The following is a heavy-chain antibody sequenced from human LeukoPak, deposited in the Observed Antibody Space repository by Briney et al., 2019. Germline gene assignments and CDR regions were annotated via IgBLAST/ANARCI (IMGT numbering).Heavy chain of an antibody. J-gene: IGHJ4*02. Sequence: SETLSLTCTVSGGSISSYYWSWIRQPPGKGLEWIGYIYYSGSTNYNPSLKSRVTISVDTSKNQFSLKLSSVTAADTAVYYCARYVASALAFDYWGQGTLVTVSS. V-gene: IGHV4-59*01. CDR2: IYYSGST. CDR3: ARYVASALAFDY. CDR1: GGSISSYY. D-gene: IGHD6-13*01.